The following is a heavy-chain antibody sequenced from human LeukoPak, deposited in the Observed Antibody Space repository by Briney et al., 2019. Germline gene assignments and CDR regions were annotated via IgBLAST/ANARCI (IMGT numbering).Heavy chain of an antibody. J-gene: IGHJ4*02. CDR2: IGNSGSTI. D-gene: IGHD3-3*01. CDR3: ATSSDFWGPVTIDH. V-gene: IGHV3-11*04. CDR1: GFTFNDNY. Sequence: GGSLSLSCAASGFTFNDNYMSWVRQAPGKGPEWISYIGNSGSTIFYGDSVKGRFTISRDNTKKLVFLEMNSLQVEDTAVYFCATSSDFWGPVTIDHWGQGVLGSVSS.